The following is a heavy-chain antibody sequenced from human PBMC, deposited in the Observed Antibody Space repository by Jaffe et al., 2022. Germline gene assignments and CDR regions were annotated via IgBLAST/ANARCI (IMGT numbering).Heavy chain of an antibody. CDR2: IYTSGST. D-gene: IGHD2-21*02. CDR1: GGSISSGSYY. V-gene: IGHV4-61*02. Sequence: QVQLQESGPGLVKPSQTLSLTCTVSGGSISSGSYYWSWIRQPAGKGLEWIGRIYTSGSTNYNPSLKSRVTISVDTSKNQFSLKLSSVTAADTAVYYCARETYCGGDCYPPAHYFDYWGQGTLVTVSS. J-gene: IGHJ4*02. CDR3: ARETYCGGDCYPPAHYFDY.